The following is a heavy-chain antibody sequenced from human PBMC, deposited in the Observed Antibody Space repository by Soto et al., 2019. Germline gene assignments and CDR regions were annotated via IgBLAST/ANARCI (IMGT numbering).Heavy chain of an antibody. J-gene: IGHJ4*02. D-gene: IGHD3-3*01. V-gene: IGHV4-39*01. CDR3: ARPHYDFWSGYSSRDDY. CDR1: GGSISSSSYY. Sequence: QLQLQESGPGLVKPSETLSLTCTVSGGSISSSSYYWGWIRQPPGKGLEWIGSIYYSGSTYYNPSLQSRVTISIDTSKNQFSLKLSSVTAADTAVYYCARPHYDFWSGYSSRDDYWGQGTLVTVSS. CDR2: IYYSGST.